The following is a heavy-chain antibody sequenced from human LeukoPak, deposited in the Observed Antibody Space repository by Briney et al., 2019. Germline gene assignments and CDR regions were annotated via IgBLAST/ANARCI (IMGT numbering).Heavy chain of an antibody. J-gene: IGHJ4*02. V-gene: IGHV3-7*03. CDR1: GFTFSRYW. CDR2: IKQDGSER. CDR3: ARDDYSSSDY. Sequence: GGSLRLSCAASGFTFSRYWMSWVRQAPGKGLEWVANIKQDGSERYYVDSVKGRFTISRDNAKNSLYLQMNSLRAEDTAVYYCARDDYSSSDYWGQGTLVTVSS. D-gene: IGHD6-6*01.